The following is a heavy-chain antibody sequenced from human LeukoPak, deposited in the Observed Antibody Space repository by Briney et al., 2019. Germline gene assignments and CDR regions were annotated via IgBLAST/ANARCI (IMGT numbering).Heavy chain of an antibody. CDR1: GFTFSSYS. J-gene: IGHJ4*02. V-gene: IGHV3-21*04. D-gene: IGHD6-19*01. Sequence: GGSLRLSCAASGFTFSSYSMNWVRQAPGKGLEWVSSISSSSSYIYYADSVKGRFTISRDNAKNSLYLQMNSLRAEDTAVYYCAKVPYSSGWTPYYFDYWGQGTLVTVSS. CDR3: AKVPYSSGWTPYYFDY. CDR2: ISSSSSYI.